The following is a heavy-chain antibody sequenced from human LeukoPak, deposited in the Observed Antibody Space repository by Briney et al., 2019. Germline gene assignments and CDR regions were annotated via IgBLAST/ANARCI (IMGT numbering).Heavy chain of an antibody. J-gene: IGHJ6*03. V-gene: IGHV1-2*02. CDR1: GYTFTGYY. D-gene: IGHD1-14*01. CDR2: INPNSGGT. CDR3: ARVTNYYYMDV. Sequence: ASVKVSCKASGYTFTGYYMHWVRQAPGQGLEWMGWINPNSGGTNYAQKFQDRVSMTRDTSISTAYMHLSRLRSDDTAVYYCARVTNYYYMDVWGKGTTVTVSS.